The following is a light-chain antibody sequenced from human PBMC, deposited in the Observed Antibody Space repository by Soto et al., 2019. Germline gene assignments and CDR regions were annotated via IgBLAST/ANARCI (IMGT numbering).Light chain of an antibody. J-gene: IGKJ1*01. V-gene: IGKV1-39*01. Sequence: DIQMTQSPSSLSASVGDRVTITCRASQSISSYLNWYQQKPGKAPKLLIYGASSLQSGVPSRFSGSGSGTDLALTISSLQHETVATYCFQQSSSTPWPFGHGTKVEI. CDR1: QSISSY. CDR2: GAS. CDR3: QQSSSTPWP.